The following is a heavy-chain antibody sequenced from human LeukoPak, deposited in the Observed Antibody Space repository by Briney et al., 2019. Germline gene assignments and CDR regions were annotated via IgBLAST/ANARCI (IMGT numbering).Heavy chain of an antibody. J-gene: IGHJ4*02. V-gene: IGHV4-59*11. CDR3: ARDEGSPGALDH. Sequence: SATLSLTCTVSGVSITSHFWSWIRQSPGQGLEWIGYAYFNGITNYNPSPKGRVTISVDTSKNQFSLRLSSVTAADTAVYYCARDEGSPGALDHWGQGTLVTVSS. CDR2: AYFNGIT. D-gene: IGHD3-10*01. CDR1: GVSITSHF.